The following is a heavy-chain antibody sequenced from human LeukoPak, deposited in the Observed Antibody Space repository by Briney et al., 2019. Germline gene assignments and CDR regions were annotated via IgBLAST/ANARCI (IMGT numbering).Heavy chain of an antibody. V-gene: IGHV4-39*01. J-gene: IGHJ5*02. CDR2: IYYSGST. CDR3: ARHFVPVREARPNWFDP. Sequence: PSETLSLTCTVSGGFISSSSYYWGWIRQPPGKGLEWIGSIYYSGSTYYNPSLKSRVTISVDTSKNQFSLKLSSVTAADTAVYYCARHFVPVREARPNWFDPWGQGTLVTVSS. CDR1: GGFISSSSYY. D-gene: IGHD6-6*01.